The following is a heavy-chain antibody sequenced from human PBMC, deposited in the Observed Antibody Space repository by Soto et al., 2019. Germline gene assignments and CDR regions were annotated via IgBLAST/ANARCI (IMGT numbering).Heavy chain of an antibody. Sequence: SETLSLTCTVSGASISSSSYFWAWIRRTPGKGLEWIASIDYRGTTYKNPSLKSRVTISLDTSKNHFSLNLGSVTAADTALYYCSRRAPEGFDPWGQGTLVTVSS. CDR3: SRRAPEGFDP. CDR1: GASISSSSYF. J-gene: IGHJ5*02. V-gene: IGHV4-39*02. CDR2: IDYRGTT.